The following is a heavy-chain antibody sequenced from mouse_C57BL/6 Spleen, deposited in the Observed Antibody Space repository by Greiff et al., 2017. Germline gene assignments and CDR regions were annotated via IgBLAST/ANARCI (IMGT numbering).Heavy chain of an antibody. CDR3: ARDLYSYGSSYNFDY. CDR2: ISSGRSTI. Sequence: EVKLMESGGGLVKPGGSLKLSCAASGFTFSDYGMHWVRQAPEKGLEWVAYISSGRSTIYYADTVKGRFTISRDNAKTTLFLQRTSLRSEDTAMYYCARDLYSYGSSYNFDYWGQGTTLTVSS. D-gene: IGHD1-1*01. V-gene: IGHV5-17*01. J-gene: IGHJ2*01. CDR1: GFTFSDYG.